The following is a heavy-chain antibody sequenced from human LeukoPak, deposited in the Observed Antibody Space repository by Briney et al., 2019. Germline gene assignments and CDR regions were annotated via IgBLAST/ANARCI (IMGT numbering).Heavy chain of an antibody. Sequence: ASVKVSCKASGYTFTGYYMHWVRQAPGQGFEWMGWINPNSGDTNYAQKFQGRVTMTRDTSISTAYMELSSLRSDDTAVYYCARGGTYPQIYFDYWDQGTLVTVSS. J-gene: IGHJ4*02. CDR2: INPNSGDT. CDR1: GYTFTGYY. CDR3: ARGGTYPQIYFDY. V-gene: IGHV1-2*02.